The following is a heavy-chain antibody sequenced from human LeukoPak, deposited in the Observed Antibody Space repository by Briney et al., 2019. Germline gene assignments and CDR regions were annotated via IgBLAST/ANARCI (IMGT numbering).Heavy chain of an antibody. CDR2: ISGSGGST. J-gene: IGHJ4*02. V-gene: IGHV3-23*01. CDR3: AKDRYSDNTGHHYENEY. Sequence: ETLSLTCTVSGGSISSSSYYWGWIRQPPGKGLEWVSAISGSGGSTYYADSVTGRFTISRDNSKNTLYLQMNSLRTEDTAVYYCAKDRYSDNTGHHYENEYWGQGTLVTVSS. D-gene: IGHD3-22*01. CDR1: GGSISSSSYY.